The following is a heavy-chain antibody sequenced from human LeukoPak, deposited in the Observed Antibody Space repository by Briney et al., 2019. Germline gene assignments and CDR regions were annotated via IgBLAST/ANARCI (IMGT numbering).Heavy chain of an antibody. CDR1: DDSITMYY. V-gene: IGHV4-59*12. CDR2: VDHTGST. J-gene: IGHJ6*03. Sequence: PSETLSLTCSVSDDSITMYYWTWIRQPPGKGLEWIGYVDHTGSTNFNPSLNGRVSISRDTTKNLFSLRLRSVTAADTAVYYCAREPKYYYYMDVWGKGTTVTVSS. CDR3: AREPKYYYYMDV.